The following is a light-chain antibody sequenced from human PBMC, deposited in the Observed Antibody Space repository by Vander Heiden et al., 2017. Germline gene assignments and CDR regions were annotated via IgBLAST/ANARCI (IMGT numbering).Light chain of an antibody. CDR3: QLCYSTPLI. V-gene: IGKV1-39*01. Sequence: IQMTQSPSSLPASVGSRVTISCRASQDIDGFVNWYPQTPCKAPNLLIFAGASLQTGGPSRYSTRASGTHFPLNISVLPPDDFASYCCQLCYSTPLIFGGGTRVEVK. CDR1: QDIDGF. J-gene: IGKJ4*01. CDR2: AGA.